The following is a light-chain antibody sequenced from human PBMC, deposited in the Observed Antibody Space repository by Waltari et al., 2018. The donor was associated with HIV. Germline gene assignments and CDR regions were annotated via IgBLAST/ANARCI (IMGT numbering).Light chain of an antibody. CDR1: KLGDKY. Sequence: SYELTQPPSVSVSPGQTASITCSGDKLGDKYACWYQQKPGQSPVVVIYQDSKRPSGIPEGYSGSNSGKTASLTISGTQGMDEADYYCQAWDSSTVVFGGGTKLTVL. CDR3: QAWDSSTVV. V-gene: IGLV3-1*01. CDR2: QDS. J-gene: IGLJ2*01.